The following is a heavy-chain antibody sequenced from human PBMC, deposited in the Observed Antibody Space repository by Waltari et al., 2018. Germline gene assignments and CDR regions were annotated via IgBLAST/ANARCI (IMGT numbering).Heavy chain of an antibody. J-gene: IGHJ5*02. CDR1: GGSISSGDYY. CDR3: ARGRTERYCSSRTCHWFDP. Sequence: QVQLQESGPGLVKPSQTLSLTCTVSGGSISSGDYYWSWIRQPPEKGLEWIGYIYYSGNTYYNPSLKSRVSMSVDTSKNQFSLKLKSLTAADTAVFYCARGRTERYCSSRTCHWFDPWGQGTLVTVSS. CDR2: IYYSGNT. V-gene: IGHV4-30-4*08. D-gene: IGHD2-2*01.